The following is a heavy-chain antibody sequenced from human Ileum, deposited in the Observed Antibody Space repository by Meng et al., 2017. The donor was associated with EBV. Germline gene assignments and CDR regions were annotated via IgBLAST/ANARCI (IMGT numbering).Heavy chain of an antibody. V-gene: IGHV4-28*01. Sequence: GHLQGSGPRLVKPSDTLSLTCAVSGYSISTTNWWGWIRQPPGKGLEWIGHIYYSGTTYNNPSLKSRVTMSIDPSKNQFSLKLSSVTAVDTAVYYCARNSESGSYIDYWGLGTLVTVSS. CDR3: ARNSESGSYIDY. D-gene: IGHD1-26*01. CDR2: IYYSGTT. CDR1: GYSISTTNW. J-gene: IGHJ4*02.